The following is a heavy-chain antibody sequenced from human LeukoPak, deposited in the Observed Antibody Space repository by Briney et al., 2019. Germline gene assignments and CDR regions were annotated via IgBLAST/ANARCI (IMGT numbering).Heavy chain of an antibody. J-gene: IGHJ4*02. CDR2: ISGSGGST. CDR1: GFTFSSYD. Sequence: TGGSLRLSCAASGFTFSSYDMSWVRQAPGKGLEWVSAISGSGGSTYYADSVKGRFTISRDNSKNTLYLQMNSLRAEDTAVYYCAKEIRRWLQSSFDYWGQGTLVTVSS. D-gene: IGHD5-24*01. V-gene: IGHV3-23*01. CDR3: AKEIRRWLQSSFDY.